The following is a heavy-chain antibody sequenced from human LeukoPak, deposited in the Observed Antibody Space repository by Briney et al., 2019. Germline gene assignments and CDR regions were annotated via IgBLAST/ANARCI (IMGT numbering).Heavy chain of an antibody. CDR2: IRYDGSNK. V-gene: IGHV3-30*02. D-gene: IGHD4-17*01. Sequence: GGSLRLSCAASGFTFSSYGMHWVRQAPGKGLEWVAFIRYDGSNKYYADSVKGRFTISRDNSKNTLYLQMNSLRAEDTAVYYCARAPTVTTPKTFGYWGQGTLVTVSP. J-gene: IGHJ4*02. CDR3: ARAPTVTTPKTFGY. CDR1: GFTFSSYG.